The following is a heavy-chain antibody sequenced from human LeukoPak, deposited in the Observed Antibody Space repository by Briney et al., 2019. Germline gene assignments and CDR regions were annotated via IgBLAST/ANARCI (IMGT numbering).Heavy chain of an antibody. V-gene: IGHV4-34*01. J-gene: IGHJ4*02. CDR2: INHSGST. CDR3: AAVARTLVFDY. Sequence: SETLSLTCTVSGGSISSYYWSWIRQPPGKGLEWIGEINHSGSTNYNPSLKSRVTISVDTSKNQFSLKLSSVTAADTAVYYCAAVARTLVFDYWGQGTLVTVSS. CDR1: GGSISSYY. D-gene: IGHD1-14*01.